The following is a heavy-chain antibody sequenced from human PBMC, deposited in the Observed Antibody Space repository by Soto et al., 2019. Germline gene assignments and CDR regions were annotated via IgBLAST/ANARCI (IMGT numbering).Heavy chain of an antibody. Sequence: QVQLQQSGAGLLKPSETLSLTCDVYGGSFSGYIWTWIRQTPGKGLQWIGQINHSGSANYNPSLMSRVTISVHTSIIQFSLALSSFTAADTAVYYCATGLFTGSQYSGGWSYFDSWGQGTQVTVSS. V-gene: IGHV4-34*01. J-gene: IGHJ4*02. D-gene: IGHD6-19*01. CDR1: GGSFSGYI. CDR3: ATGLFTGSQYSGGWSYFDS. CDR2: INHSGSA.